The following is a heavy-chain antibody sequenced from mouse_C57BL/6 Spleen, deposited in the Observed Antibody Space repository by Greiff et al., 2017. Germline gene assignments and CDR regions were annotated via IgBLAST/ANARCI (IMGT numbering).Heavy chain of an antibody. Sequence: QVQLQQPGAELVMPGASVKLSCKASGYTFTSYWMHWVKQRPGQGLEWIGEIDPSDSYTNYNQKFKGKSTLTVDKSSSTAYMQLSSLTSEDSAVYDCASRGDYPFAYWGQGTLVTVSA. CDR2: IDPSDSYT. D-gene: IGHD2-4*01. V-gene: IGHV1-69*01. J-gene: IGHJ3*01. CDR3: ASRGDYPFAY. CDR1: GYTFTSYW.